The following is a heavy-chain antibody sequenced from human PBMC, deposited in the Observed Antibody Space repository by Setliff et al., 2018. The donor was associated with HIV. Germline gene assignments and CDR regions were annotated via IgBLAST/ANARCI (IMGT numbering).Heavy chain of an antibody. CDR2: ISYDGSNE. D-gene: IGHD1-26*01. Sequence: QPGGSLRLSCAASGFTFSRHAMHWVRQAPGKGLDWVAVISYDGSNEDYADSVKGRFTISRDNSKNTLYLQMNSLRAEDTAVYFCARVGVRTSYYSDFDLWGQGTLVTVSS. CDR3: ARVGVRTSYYSDFDL. J-gene: IGHJ4*02. V-gene: IGHV3-30*04. CDR1: GFTFSRHA.